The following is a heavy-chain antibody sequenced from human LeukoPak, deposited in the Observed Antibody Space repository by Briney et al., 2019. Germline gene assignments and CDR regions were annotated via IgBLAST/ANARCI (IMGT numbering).Heavy chain of an antibody. CDR1: GFTFGDYA. CDR3: TRDEGDCSSTSCYGEGSFDY. V-gene: IGHV3-49*03. Sequence: GGSLRLSCTASGFTFGDYAMSWFRQAPGKGREWVGFIRSKAYGGTTEYAASAKGRFTISRDDSKSIAYLQMNSLKTEDTAVYYCTRDEGDCSSTSCYGEGSFDYWGQGTLVTVSS. CDR2: IRSKAYGGTT. J-gene: IGHJ4*02. D-gene: IGHD2-2*01.